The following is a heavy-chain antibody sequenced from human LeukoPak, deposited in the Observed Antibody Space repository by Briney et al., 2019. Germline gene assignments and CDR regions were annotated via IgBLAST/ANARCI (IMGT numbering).Heavy chain of an antibody. CDR3: ARGPPPYCSGDSCYSFLYFHH. Sequence: ASAKVSCKASGYTFTSYDINSVRQATRQGVEWMGLMNPNRGNTHYARNLLGRVTMTRDTSISTAYLELTTLRSDDTAVYYCARGPPPYCSGDSCYSFLYFHHWGQGTLVTVSS. CDR2: MNPNRGNT. J-gene: IGHJ1*01. D-gene: IGHD2-15*01. CDR1: GYTFTSYD. V-gene: IGHV1-8*01.